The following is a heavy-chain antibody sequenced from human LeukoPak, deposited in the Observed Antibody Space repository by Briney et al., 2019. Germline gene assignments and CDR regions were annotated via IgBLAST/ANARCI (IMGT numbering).Heavy chain of an antibody. D-gene: IGHD5-12*01. CDR1: GGSISSYY. Sequence: ASETLSLTCTVSGGSISSYYRSWIRQPPGKGLEWIGYIYYSGSTNYNPSLKSRVTISVDTSKNQFSLKLSSVTAADTAVYYCARRSGSPYYYYYGMDVWGQGTTVTVSS. J-gene: IGHJ6*02. V-gene: IGHV4-59*08. CDR3: ARRSGSPYYYYYGMDV. CDR2: IYYSGST.